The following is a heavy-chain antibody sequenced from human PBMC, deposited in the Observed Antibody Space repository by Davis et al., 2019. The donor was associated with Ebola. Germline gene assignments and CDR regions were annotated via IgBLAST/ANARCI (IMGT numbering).Heavy chain of an antibody. CDR2: IHPGDSDT. Sequence: GESLKISCKGSGYSFTNYWIGWVRQMPGKGLEWMGIIHPGDSDTRYSPSFQGQVTISADKSISTAYLQWSSLQASDTAMYYCARMGKISTRQNWFDPWGQGTLVTVSS. J-gene: IGHJ5*02. CDR3: ARMGKISTRQNWFDP. V-gene: IGHV5-51*01. D-gene: IGHD1-1*01. CDR1: GYSFTNYW.